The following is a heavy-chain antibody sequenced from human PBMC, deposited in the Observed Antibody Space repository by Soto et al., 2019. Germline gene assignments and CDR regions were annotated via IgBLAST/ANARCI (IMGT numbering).Heavy chain of an antibody. CDR3: ARAGLGGGFDD. Sequence: QVQLVESGGGVVQPGRSLRLSCAASGFTFSSYAMHWVRQAPGKGLEWVAVISYDGSNKYYADSGEGRFTISRDNSKNALYLQMNSLMAEDMAVCHFARAGLGGGFDDGGRGTLVTVS. J-gene: IGHJ4*02. V-gene: IGHV3-30-3*01. CDR1: GFTFSSYA. CDR2: ISYDGSNK. D-gene: IGHD7-27*01.